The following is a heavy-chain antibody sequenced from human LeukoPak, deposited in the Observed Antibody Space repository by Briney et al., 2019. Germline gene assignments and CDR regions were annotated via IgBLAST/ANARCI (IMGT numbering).Heavy chain of an antibody. Sequence: PSETLSLTCTVSGDSISSNTYYWGWIRQPPGKGLEWIGRIYYSGTTYYNPSLKSRVTISADTSKNQLSLKLRSVTAADTAVYYCARGPDTVTTATLDNGGQGTLVTVSS. CDR3: ARGPDTVTTATLDN. J-gene: IGHJ4*02. CDR2: IYYSGTT. D-gene: IGHD4-17*01. V-gene: IGHV4-39*07. CDR1: GDSISSNTYY.